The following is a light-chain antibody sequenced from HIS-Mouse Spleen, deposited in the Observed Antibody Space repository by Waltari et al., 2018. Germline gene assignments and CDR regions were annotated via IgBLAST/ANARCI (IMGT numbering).Light chain of an antibody. Sequence: EIVLAQSLATLSLSPGERAPISYRASPSISSSYLAWYQQNPGQAPRLLIYGASSRATGIPDRFSGSGSGTDFTLTISRLEPEDFAVYYCQQYGSSSITFGQGTRVAIK. V-gene: IGKV3-20*01. J-gene: IGKJ5*01. CDR3: QQYGSSSIT. CDR2: GAS. CDR1: PSISSSY.